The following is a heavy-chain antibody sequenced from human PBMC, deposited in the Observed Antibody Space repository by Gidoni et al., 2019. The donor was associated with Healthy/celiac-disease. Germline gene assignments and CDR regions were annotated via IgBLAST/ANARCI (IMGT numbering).Heavy chain of an antibody. CDR3: TRDGAAWFGELLYAFDI. D-gene: IGHD3-10*01. V-gene: IGHV3-49*05. CDR1: GFTFGDYA. CDR2: IRSKAYGGTT. Sequence: EVQLVESGGGLGKPGRSLRPSATASGFTFGDYAMSWFRQAPGKGLEWVGFIRSKAYGGTTEYAASVKGRFTISRDDSKSIAYLQMNSLKTEDTAVYYCTRDGAAWFGELLYAFDIWGQGTMVTVSS. J-gene: IGHJ3*02.